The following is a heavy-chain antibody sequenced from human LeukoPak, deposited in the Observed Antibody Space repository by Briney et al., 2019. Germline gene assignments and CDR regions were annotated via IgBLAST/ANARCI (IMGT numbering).Heavy chain of an antibody. D-gene: IGHD2-21*02. Sequence: GGSLRLSCAASGFTFSSYSMNWVRQAPGKGLEWVSSISSSSYIYYAGSAKGRFTISRDNAKNSLYLQMNSLRAEDTAVYYCARVAYCGGDCYSPNWFDPWGQGILVTVSS. J-gene: IGHJ5*02. CDR3: ARVAYCGGDCYSPNWFDP. V-gene: IGHV3-21*01. CDR2: ISSSSYI. CDR1: GFTFSSYS.